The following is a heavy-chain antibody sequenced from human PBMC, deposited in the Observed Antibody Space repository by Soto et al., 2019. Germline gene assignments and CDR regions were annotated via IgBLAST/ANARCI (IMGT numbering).Heavy chain of an antibody. J-gene: IGHJ4*02. Sequence: QVQLVESGGGVVQPGRSLRLSCAASGFTFSSYGMHWVRQAPGKGLEWVAVMSYDGSNKYYADSVKGRFTISRDNSKNTLYLQMKSLRAEDTAVYYCAKGIAAGTTTINWGQGTLVTVSS. D-gene: IGHD6-13*01. CDR2: MSYDGSNK. V-gene: IGHV3-30*18. CDR1: GFTFSSYG. CDR3: AKGIAAGTTTIN.